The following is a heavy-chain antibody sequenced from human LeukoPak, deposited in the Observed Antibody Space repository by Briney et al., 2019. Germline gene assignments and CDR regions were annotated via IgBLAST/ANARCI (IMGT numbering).Heavy chain of an antibody. CDR2: ISGSGGST. Sequence: TFXXXAMSWVRQAPGKGLEWVSAISGSGGSTYYADSVKGRFTISRDNSKNTLFLQMNSLRAEDTAVYYCAKVPHLPLISGWYVDYWGQGTLVTVSS. CDR1: TFXXXA. CDR3: AKVPHLPLISGWYVDY. D-gene: IGHD6-19*01. J-gene: IGHJ4*02. V-gene: IGHV3-23*01.